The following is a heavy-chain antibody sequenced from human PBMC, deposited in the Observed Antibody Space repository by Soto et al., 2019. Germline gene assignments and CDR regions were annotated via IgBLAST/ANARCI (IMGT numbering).Heavy chain of an antibody. V-gene: IGHV4-61*01. CDR1: GGSVSSGSYY. CDR3: AATYYYDSSGYYTLGVFDY. CDR2: IYYSGST. J-gene: IGHJ4*02. D-gene: IGHD3-22*01. Sequence: PSETLSLTCTVSGGSVSSGSYYWSWIRQLPGKGLEWIGYIYYSGSTNYNPSLKSRVTISVDTSKNQFSLKLSSVTAADTAVYYCAATYYYDSSGYYTLGVFDYWGQGTLVTVSS.